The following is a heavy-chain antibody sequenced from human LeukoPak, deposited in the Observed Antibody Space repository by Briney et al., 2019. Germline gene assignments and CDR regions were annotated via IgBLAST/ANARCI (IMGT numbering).Heavy chain of an antibody. J-gene: IGHJ4*02. Sequence: GGSLRLSCAASGFTFRTYAMSWVRQAPGKGLEWVSCISTSGVTTDYAESVKGRFTISRDNSKNSLYLQMNSLRAEDMALYYCAKGSGATVTTIPHFDYWGQGTLVTVSS. CDR2: ISTSGVTT. CDR1: GFTFRTYA. CDR3: AKGSGATVTTIPHFDY. V-gene: IGHV3-23*01. D-gene: IGHD4-17*01.